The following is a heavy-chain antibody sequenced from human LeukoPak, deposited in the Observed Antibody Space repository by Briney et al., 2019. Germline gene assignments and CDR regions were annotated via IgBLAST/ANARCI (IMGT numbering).Heavy chain of an antibody. CDR2: IYYSGST. Sequence: PSETLSLTCTVSGGSISSSSYYWGWIRQPPGKGLEWIGSIYYSGSTYYNPSLKSRVTISVDTSKNQFSLKLSSVTAADTAVYYCARPSHGDYYDSSGDPVAFDIWGQGTMVTVSS. CDR3: ARPSHGDYYDSSGDPVAFDI. CDR1: GGSISSSSYY. V-gene: IGHV4-39*01. D-gene: IGHD3-22*01. J-gene: IGHJ3*02.